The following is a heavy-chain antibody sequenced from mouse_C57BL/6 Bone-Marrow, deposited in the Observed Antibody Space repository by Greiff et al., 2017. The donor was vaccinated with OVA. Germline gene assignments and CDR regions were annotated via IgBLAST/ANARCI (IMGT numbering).Heavy chain of an antibody. J-gene: IGHJ2*01. V-gene: IGHV8-8*01. CDR2: IWWDDDK. D-gene: IGHD2-2*01. CDR1: GFSLSTFGMG. Sequence: QVTLKESGPGLLQPSQTLSLTCSFSGFSLSTFGMGVGWIRQPSGKGLEWLAHIWWDDDKYYNPALKSRLTFSKDTSKNQVFLKFAKVDTADAATYYCARILEVTTRGLGYWGQGTTLTVSS. CDR3: ARILEVTTRGLGY.